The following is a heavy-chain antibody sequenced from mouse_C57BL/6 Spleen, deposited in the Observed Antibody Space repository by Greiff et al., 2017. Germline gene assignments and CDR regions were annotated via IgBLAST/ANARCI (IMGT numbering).Heavy chain of an antibody. CDR3: ARGNYDYDYARDY. Sequence: EVQLVESGGGLVKPGGSLKLSCAASGFNFSDYGMHWVRQAPEKGLEWVAYISSGSSTIYYADTVKGRFTISRDNAKNTLFLQMTSLRSEDTAMYYWARGNYDYDYARDYWGQGTSVTVSS. D-gene: IGHD2-4*01. CDR2: ISSGSSTI. J-gene: IGHJ4*01. CDR1: GFNFSDYG. V-gene: IGHV5-17*01.